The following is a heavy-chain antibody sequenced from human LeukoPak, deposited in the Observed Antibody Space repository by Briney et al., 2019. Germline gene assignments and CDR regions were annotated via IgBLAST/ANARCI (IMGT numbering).Heavy chain of an antibody. J-gene: IGHJ4*02. Sequence: GRSLRLSCAASGFTFSSYGMHWARQAPGKGLEWVAVISYDGSNKYYADSVKGRFTISRDNSKNTLYLQMNSLRAEDTAVYYCARGGDPYGSGSYYSDYWGQGTLVTVSS. CDR2: ISYDGSNK. V-gene: IGHV3-30*03. CDR3: ARGGDPYGSGSYYSDY. D-gene: IGHD3-10*01. CDR1: GFTFSSYG.